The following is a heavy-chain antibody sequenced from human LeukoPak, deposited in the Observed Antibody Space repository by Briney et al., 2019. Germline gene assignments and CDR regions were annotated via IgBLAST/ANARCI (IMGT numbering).Heavy chain of an antibody. CDR2: VIPMFGAP. CDR3: ARDRVPYGSGNIGYFEH. CDR1: GDTFSTYG. Sequence: GASVKLSCKSSGDTFSTYGIRWVRQAPGQGLEWMGRVIPMFGAPNYAQKFQGRVTISVDKSTTSVYMELSSLRSEDTAVYYCARDRVPYGSGNIGYFEHWGQGTLVTVSS. V-gene: IGHV1-69*06. J-gene: IGHJ1*01. D-gene: IGHD3-10*01.